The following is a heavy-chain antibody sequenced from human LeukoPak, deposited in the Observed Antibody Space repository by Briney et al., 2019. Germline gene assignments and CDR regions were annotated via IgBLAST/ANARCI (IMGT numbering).Heavy chain of an antibody. D-gene: IGHD3-3*01. V-gene: IGHV1-2*06. J-gene: IGHJ6*02. CDR1: GYTFTNYY. CDR3: ARCAHAGQYDFWNYGMDV. Sequence: EASVKVSCKASGYTFTNYYMHWVRQAPGQGLEWMGRINPNSGGTNYAQKFQGRVTVTRDTSISTAYMELSRLRSDDTAVYYCARCAHAGQYDFWNYGMDVWGQGTTVTVSS. CDR2: INPNSGGT.